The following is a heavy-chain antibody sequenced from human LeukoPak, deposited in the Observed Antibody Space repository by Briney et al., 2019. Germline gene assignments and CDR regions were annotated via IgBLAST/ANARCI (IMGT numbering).Heavy chain of an antibody. CDR2: INHSGST. CDR1: GGPFRLYY. CDR3: AINVWSLDYYYYSMDV. V-gene: IGHV4-34*01. D-gene: IGHD3-16*01. J-gene: IGHJ6*03. Sequence: SETLSLTCDVNGGPFRLYYWNWVRQPPGKGLEWIGEINHSGSTNYNPSLESRVTISVDTSKNQFSLKLTSVTAADTAVYFRAINVWSLDYYYYSMDVWGKGTTVTVSS.